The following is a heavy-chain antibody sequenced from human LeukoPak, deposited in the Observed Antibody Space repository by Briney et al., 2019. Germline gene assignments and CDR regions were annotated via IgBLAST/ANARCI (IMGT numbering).Heavy chain of an antibody. V-gene: IGHV4-4*02. J-gene: IGHJ4*02. Sequence: KPSGTLSLTCAVSGDSISSNHWWSWVRQPPGKGLEWIGEVSHSGSTSYNPSLKSRVTLSVDKSKNQFSLTLTSLTAADTAVYYCTRGGTDALSYWGQGALVTVSS. CDR3: TRGGTDALSY. D-gene: IGHD3-16*01. CDR1: GDSISSNHW. CDR2: VSHSGST.